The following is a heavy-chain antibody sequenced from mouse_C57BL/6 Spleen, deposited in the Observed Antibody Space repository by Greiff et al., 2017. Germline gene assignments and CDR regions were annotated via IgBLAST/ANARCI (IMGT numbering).Heavy chain of an antibody. D-gene: IGHD1-1*01. CDR1: GYSFTDYN. Sequence: EVKLQESGPELVKPGASVKISCKASGYSFTDYNMNWVKQSNGKSLEWIGVINPNYGTTSYNQKFKGKATLTVDQSSSTAYMQLNSLTSEDSAVYYCARTEITTVVAHYFDDWGQGTTLTVSS. J-gene: IGHJ2*01. V-gene: IGHV1-39*01. CDR2: INPNYGTT. CDR3: ARTEITTVVAHYFDD.